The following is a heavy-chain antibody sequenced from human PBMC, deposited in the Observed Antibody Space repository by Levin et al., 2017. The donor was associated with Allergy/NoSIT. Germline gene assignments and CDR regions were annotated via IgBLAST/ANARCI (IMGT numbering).Heavy chain of an antibody. CDR2: ISGSGGST. D-gene: IGHD5-12*01. V-gene: IGHV3-23*01. CDR3: AKDPDIVATTVFDY. CDR1: GFTFSSYA. Sequence: PMASVKVSCAASGFTFSSYAMSWVRQAPGKGLEWVSAISGSGGSTYYADSVKGRFTISRDNSKNTLYLQMNSLRAEDTAVYYCAKDPDIVATTVFDYWGQGTLVTVSS. J-gene: IGHJ4*02.